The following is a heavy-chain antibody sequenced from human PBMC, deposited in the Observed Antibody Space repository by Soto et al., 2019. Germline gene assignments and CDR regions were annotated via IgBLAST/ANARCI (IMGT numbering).Heavy chain of an antibody. Sequence: SETLSLTCTVSGGSISSGDYYWSWIRQPPEKGLEWIGYIYYSGSTYYNPSLKSRVTISVDTSKNQFSLKLSSVTAADTAVYYCARLTPGYSSGWFIDYWGQGTLVT. CDR3: ARLTPGYSSGWFIDY. CDR2: IYYSGST. V-gene: IGHV4-30-4*01. J-gene: IGHJ4*02. D-gene: IGHD6-19*01. CDR1: GGSISSGDYY.